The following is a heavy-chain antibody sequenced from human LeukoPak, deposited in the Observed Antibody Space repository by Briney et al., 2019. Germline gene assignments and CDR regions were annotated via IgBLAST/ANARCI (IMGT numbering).Heavy chain of an antibody. J-gene: IGHJ4*02. CDR2: ISGSGSNT. CDR3: AKGTYDSRGHFDY. CDR1: GFTFSSYA. Sequence: GGSLRLSCAASGFTFSSYAMTWVRQAPGKGLEGVSGISGSGSNTYYADSVKGRFTISRDNSKNTLYLQMNSLRAEETAAYYCAKGTYDSRGHFDYWGQGTLVSVSS. V-gene: IGHV3-23*01. D-gene: IGHD3-22*01.